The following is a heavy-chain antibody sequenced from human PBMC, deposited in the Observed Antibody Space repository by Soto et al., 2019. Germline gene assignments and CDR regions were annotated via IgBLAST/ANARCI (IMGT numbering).Heavy chain of an antibody. CDR1: GCTFTDYD. CDR3: EVTTGY. Sequence: QVQVVQSRAEVKKPGASVKVSCKTSGCTFTDYDINWVRQATGQGLEWMGWVSPDSGNSGYAQQFQGRVTMTSDTSISTVYMELSNLRSEDTAMYYCEVTTGYWGQGTMVTVSS. CDR2: VSPDSGNS. J-gene: IGHJ4*02. V-gene: IGHV1-8*01. D-gene: IGHD3-9*01.